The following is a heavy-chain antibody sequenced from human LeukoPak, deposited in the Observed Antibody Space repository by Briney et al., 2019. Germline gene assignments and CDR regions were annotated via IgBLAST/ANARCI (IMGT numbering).Heavy chain of an antibody. Sequence: PSETLSLTCTVSSVSTSSYYWSWIRQPPGKGLEWIGYINYSGSTYNPSLKSRVTMSVDTSKNQFSLKLSSVTAADTAVYYCARVVYGDYAGDIYNWFDPWGQGTQVTVSS. CDR2: INYSGST. J-gene: IGHJ5*02. CDR1: SVSTSSYY. D-gene: IGHD4-17*01. CDR3: ARVVYGDYAGDIYNWFDP. V-gene: IGHV4-59*01.